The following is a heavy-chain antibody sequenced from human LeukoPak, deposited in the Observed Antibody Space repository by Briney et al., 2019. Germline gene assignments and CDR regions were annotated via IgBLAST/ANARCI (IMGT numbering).Heavy chain of an antibody. Sequence: PSETLSLTCTVSGGSISSYYWSWIRQPPGKGLEWIGYIYYSGSTNYNPSLKSRVTISVDTSKNQFSLKLSPVTAADTAVYYCARAGRVDGYDLGLIDYWGQGTLATVSS. CDR3: ARAGRVDGYDLGLIDY. CDR1: GGSISSYY. V-gene: IGHV4-59*01. CDR2: IYYSGST. D-gene: IGHD5-12*01. J-gene: IGHJ4*02.